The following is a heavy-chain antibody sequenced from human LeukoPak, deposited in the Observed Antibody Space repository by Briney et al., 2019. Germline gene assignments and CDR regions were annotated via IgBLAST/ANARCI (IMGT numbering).Heavy chain of an antibody. V-gene: IGHV1-18*01. CDR2: ISAYDGNT. Sequence: GASVKVSCKASGYTFTSYGISWVRQAPGQGLEWMGWISAYDGNTNYAQKLQGRVTMTTDTSTSTAYMELRSLRSDDTAVYYCARDRGSSGYWSSVLDYYYYGMDVWGQGTTVTVSS. J-gene: IGHJ6*02. D-gene: IGHD3-22*01. CDR3: ARDRGSSGYWSSVLDYYYYGMDV. CDR1: GYTFTSYG.